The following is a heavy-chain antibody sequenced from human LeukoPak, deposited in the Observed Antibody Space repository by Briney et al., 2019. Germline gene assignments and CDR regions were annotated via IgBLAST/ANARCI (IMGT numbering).Heavy chain of an antibody. CDR2: ISSGGSAI. Sequence: GGSLRLSCGASGFTFSSYEMNWVRQAPGEGLEWVSYISSGGSAIYYADSVKGRFTISRDNAKNSLYLQMNSLRAEDTAVYYCMRNDYSGSSYFYWGQGTLVTVSS. CDR1: GFTFSSYE. J-gene: IGHJ4*02. V-gene: IGHV3-48*03. CDR3: MRNDYSGSSYFY. D-gene: IGHD6-6*01.